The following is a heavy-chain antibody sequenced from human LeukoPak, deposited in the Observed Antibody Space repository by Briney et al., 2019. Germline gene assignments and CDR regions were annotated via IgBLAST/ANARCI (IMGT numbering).Heavy chain of an antibody. CDR3: ARGVYSIDY. Sequence: GGSLRLSCAASGFTFSSHWMNWVRQAPGKGLEWVANIREDGTEIYYMDSVKGRFTISRDNAKNSLYLQMDSLRAEDTAVYYCARGVYSIDYWGQGTLVTVSS. V-gene: IGHV3-7*01. D-gene: IGHD2-15*01. CDR2: IREDGTEI. J-gene: IGHJ4*02. CDR1: GFTFSSHW.